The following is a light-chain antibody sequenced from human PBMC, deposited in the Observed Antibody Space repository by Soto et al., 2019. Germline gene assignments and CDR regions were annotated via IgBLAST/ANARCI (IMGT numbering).Light chain of an antibody. CDR2: EDN. Sequence: QSVLTQPPSVSAAPGQKVTISCSGSSPNIGNNIVSWYQQLPGTAPKLPIYEDNKRPSGIPDRFSGSKSGTSATLGITGLQTGDEAEYYCASWDSSLTGGVFGGGTKVTVL. J-gene: IGLJ2*01. CDR1: SPNIGNNI. V-gene: IGLV1-51*02. CDR3: ASWDSSLTGGV.